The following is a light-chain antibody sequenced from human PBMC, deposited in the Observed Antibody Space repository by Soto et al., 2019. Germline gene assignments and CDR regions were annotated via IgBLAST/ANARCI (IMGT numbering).Light chain of an antibody. CDR3: SSYAGKGV. V-gene: IGLV2-8*01. J-gene: IGLJ3*02. CDR2: EVN. CDR1: SSDVGDYNY. Sequence: QSVLTQPPSASGSPGQSVTISCTGTSSDVGDYNYVSWYQQHPGKAPKLMIYEVNKRPSGVPDRFSGSKSGNTASLTVSGLQAEDDADYYCSSYAGKGVFGGGTKLTVL.